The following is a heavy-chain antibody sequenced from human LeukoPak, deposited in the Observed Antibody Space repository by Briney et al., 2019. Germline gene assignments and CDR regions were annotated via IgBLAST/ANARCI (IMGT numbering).Heavy chain of an antibody. CDR2: ISYDGGNK. CDR3: ARDRIAAAGTGWFDP. CDR1: GFTFSSYA. J-gene: IGHJ5*02. V-gene: IGHV3-30-3*01. D-gene: IGHD6-13*01. Sequence: GGSLRLSCAASGFTFSSYAMSWVRQAPGKGLEWVAVISYDGGNKYYADSVKGRFTISRDNSKNTLYLQMNSLRAEDTAVYYCARDRIAAAGTGWFDPWGQGTLVTVSS.